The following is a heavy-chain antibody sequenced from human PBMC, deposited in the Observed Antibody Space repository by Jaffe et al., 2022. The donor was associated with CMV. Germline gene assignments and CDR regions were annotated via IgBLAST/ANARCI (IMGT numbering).Heavy chain of an antibody. Sequence: EVQLVESGGGLVQPGGSLRLSCAASGFTFSSYAMSWVRQAPGKGLEWVSAISGSGGSTYYADSVKGRFTISRDNSKNTLYLQMNSLRAEDTAVYYCAKGSLHNDYGDYVGTFDYWGQGTLVTVSS. CDR3: AKGSLHNDYGDYVGTFDY. CDR2: ISGSGGST. CDR1: GFTFSSYA. J-gene: IGHJ4*02. D-gene: IGHD4-17*01. V-gene: IGHV3-23*04.